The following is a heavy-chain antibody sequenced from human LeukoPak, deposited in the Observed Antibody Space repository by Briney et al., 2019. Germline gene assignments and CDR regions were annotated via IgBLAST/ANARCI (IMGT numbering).Heavy chain of an antibody. D-gene: IGHD3-10*01. Sequence: PSETLSLTCTVPGGSISSYYWSWIRQPPGKGLEWIGYIYYSGSTNYNPSLKSRVTISVVTSKNQFSLKLSSVTAADTAVYYCAREDRGSGSSLSGASSFFDYWGQGTLV. J-gene: IGHJ4*02. CDR2: IYYSGST. CDR1: GGSISSYY. CDR3: AREDRGSGSSLSGASSFFDY. V-gene: IGHV4-59*01.